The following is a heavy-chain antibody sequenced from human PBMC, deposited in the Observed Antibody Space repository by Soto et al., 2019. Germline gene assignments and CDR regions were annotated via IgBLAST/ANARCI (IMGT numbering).Heavy chain of an antibody. V-gene: IGHV4-61*05. CDR2: IYYGGSL. CDR3: ARADLPGLRDEFSIGAFDF. D-gene: IGHD4-17*01. CDR1: GGSISSSSYY. J-gene: IGHJ3*01. Sequence: PSETLSLTCTVSGGSISSSSYYWGWIRQPPGKGLEWTGYIYYGGSLHYNSSLASRLTISLDTSKNQVSLKLRSVTAADTAVYFCARADLPGLRDEFSIGAFDFWGHGTMVTVSS.